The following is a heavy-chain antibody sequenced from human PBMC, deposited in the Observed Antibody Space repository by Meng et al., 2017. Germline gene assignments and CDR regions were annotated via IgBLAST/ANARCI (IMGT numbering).Heavy chain of an antibody. J-gene: IGHJ4*02. V-gene: IGHV4-4*02. D-gene: IGHD7-27*01. CDR2: IYHSGST. CDR1: GGSIRSSNW. Sequence: VALQQQGPGLGSPSGPLSLTWAAPGGSIRSSNWWSWVRQPPGKGLEWIGEIYHSGSTNYNPSLKSRVTISVDKSKNQFSLKLSSVTAADTAVYYCARIGDWGSTRYFDYWGQGTLVTVSS. CDR3: ARIGDWGSTRYFDY.